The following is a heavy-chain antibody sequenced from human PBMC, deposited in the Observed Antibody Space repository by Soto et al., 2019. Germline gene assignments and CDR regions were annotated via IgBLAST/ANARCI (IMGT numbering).Heavy chain of an antibody. D-gene: IGHD5-12*01. J-gene: IGHJ6*02. CDR3: AREGVAPYYYYGMDV. CDR2: ISTYNGDT. V-gene: IGHV1-18*01. Sequence: QVQLVQSGAEVKKPGASVKVSCKASGYTFTRSGISWVRQAPGQGLEWMGWISTYNGDTNYAQTFQGRVTMTTDTSXXTVHMEVRRLRSDDTAVYYCAREGVAPYYYYGMDVWGQGTPVTVSS. CDR1: GYTFTRSG.